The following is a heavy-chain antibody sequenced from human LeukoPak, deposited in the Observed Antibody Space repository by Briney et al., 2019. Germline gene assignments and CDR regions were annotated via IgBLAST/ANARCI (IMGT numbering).Heavy chain of an antibody. Sequence: GGSLRLSCAVSGFTFSKYWMSWVRQAPGRGLEWVAKINEGGSEKYYVDSVKGRFTISRDNAKNSLYLQMNSLRAEDTAVCYCARVSRQWPDDYWGQGTLVTVSS. CDR3: ARVSRQWPDDY. CDR2: INEGGSEK. D-gene: IGHD6-19*01. J-gene: IGHJ4*02. V-gene: IGHV3-7*01. CDR1: GFTFSKYW.